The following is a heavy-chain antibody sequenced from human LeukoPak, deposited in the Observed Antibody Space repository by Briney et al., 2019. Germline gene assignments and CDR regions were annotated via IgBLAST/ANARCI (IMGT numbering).Heavy chain of an antibody. J-gene: IGHJ3*02. D-gene: IGHD1-20*01. V-gene: IGHV4-59*01. CDR2: IYYSGST. Sequence: GSLRLSCAASGFTFSDYYMSWIRQAPGKGLEWIGYIYYSGSTNYNPSLKSRVTISVDTSKNQFSLKLSSVTAADTAVYYCARVAFFGITGTTVRAFDIWGQGTMVTVSS. CDR3: ARVAFFGITGTTVRAFDI. CDR1: GFTFSDYY.